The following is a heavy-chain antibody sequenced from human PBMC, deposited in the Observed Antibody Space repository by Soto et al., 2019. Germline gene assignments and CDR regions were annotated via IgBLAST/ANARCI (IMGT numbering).Heavy chain of an antibody. CDR2: IIPIFGTA. V-gene: IGHV1-69*13. Sequence: SVKVSCKASGGTFSSYAISWVRQAPRQGLEWMGGIIPIFGTANYAQKFQGRVTITADESTSTAYMELSSLRSEDTAVYYCARVIMNGPGTDFNYYYGMDVWGQGTTVTVSS. CDR3: ARVIMNGPGTDFNYYYGMDV. J-gene: IGHJ6*02. D-gene: IGHD1-1*01. CDR1: GGTFSSYA.